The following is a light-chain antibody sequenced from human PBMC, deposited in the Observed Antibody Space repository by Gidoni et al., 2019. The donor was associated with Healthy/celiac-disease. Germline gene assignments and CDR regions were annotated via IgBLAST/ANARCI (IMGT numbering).Light chain of an antibody. CDR3: QAWDSSTAYV. CDR1: KLGDKY. CDR2: QYS. Sequence: SYELPQPPSVSVSPGQTASITCSGDKLGDKYACWYQQKPGQSPVLVIYQYSKRPSGIPDRFSGSNSGNTATLTISGTQAMEEADYYCQAWDSSTAYVFGGGTKLTVL. J-gene: IGLJ2*01. V-gene: IGLV3-1*01.